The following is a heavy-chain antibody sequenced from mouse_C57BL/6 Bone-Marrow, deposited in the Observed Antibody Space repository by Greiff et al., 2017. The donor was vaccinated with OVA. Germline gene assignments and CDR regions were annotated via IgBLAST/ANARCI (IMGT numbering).Heavy chain of an antibody. Sequence: DVKLVESGGGLVQPGGSLKLSCAASGFTFSDYYMYWVRQTPEKRLEWVAYISNGGGSTYYPDTVKGRFTISRDNAKNTLYLQMSRLKSEDTAMYYCARHDDYDGYFDYWGQGTTLTVSS. J-gene: IGHJ2*01. CDR3: ARHDDYDGYFDY. CDR2: ISNGGGST. D-gene: IGHD2-4*01. V-gene: IGHV5-12*01. CDR1: GFTFSDYY.